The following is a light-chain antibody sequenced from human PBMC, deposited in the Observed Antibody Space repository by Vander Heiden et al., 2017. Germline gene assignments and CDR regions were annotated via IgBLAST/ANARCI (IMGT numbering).Light chain of an antibody. J-gene: IGKJ3*01. V-gene: IGKV1-5*03. Sequence: DIQMTKSPSTLSASVGDRVTITCRASQSISSWLAWYQQKPGKAPNLLIYKASSLQSGVPSRFSGSGSGTEFTLTISSLQPDDFATYFCQQYSSYTFTFGPGTKVDIK. CDR1: QSISSW. CDR3: QQYSSYTFT. CDR2: KAS.